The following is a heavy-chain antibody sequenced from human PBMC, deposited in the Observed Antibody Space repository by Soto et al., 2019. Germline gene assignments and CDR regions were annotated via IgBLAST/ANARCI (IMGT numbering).Heavy chain of an antibody. J-gene: IGHJ4*02. V-gene: IGHV3-23*01. D-gene: IGHD6-19*01. Sequence: GGSLRLSCAASGFTFSSYAMSWVRQAPGKGLEWISSISASGSNSYHADSVKGRFTISRDNSINTLYLQMNSLRVEDTAIYYCARAPSHGWYQHFDYWGQGTLVTVSS. CDR3: ARAPSHGWYQHFDY. CDR1: GFTFSSYA. CDR2: ISASGSNS.